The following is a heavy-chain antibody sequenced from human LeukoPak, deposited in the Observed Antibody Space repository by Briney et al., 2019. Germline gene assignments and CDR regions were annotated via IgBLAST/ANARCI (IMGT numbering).Heavy chain of an antibody. CDR3: ARDRRGGY. Sequence: GGSLRLSCEGSGFTFSNYWMGWVRQAPGKGLQWVANIKTDGSEKYYVDSVKGRFTISRDNAKNSLYLQMNSLRAEDTAVYYCARDRRGGYWGQGTLVTVSS. D-gene: IGHD2-15*01. CDR1: GFTFSNYW. V-gene: IGHV3-7*01. J-gene: IGHJ4*02. CDR2: IKTDGSEK.